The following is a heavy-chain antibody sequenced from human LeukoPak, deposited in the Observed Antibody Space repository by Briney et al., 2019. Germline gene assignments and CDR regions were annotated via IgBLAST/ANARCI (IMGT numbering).Heavy chain of an antibody. V-gene: IGHV4-59*01. J-gene: IGHJ5*02. CDR1: GGSISSYY. D-gene: IGHD1-1*01. CDR2: IYYSGST. Sequence: SETLSLTCTVSGGSISSYYWSWIRQPPGKGLEWIGYIYYSGSTNYNPSLKSRVTISVDTSKNQSSLKLSSVTAADTAVYYCARGGSTGTNLNWVDPWGQGTLVTVSS. CDR3: ARGGSTGTNLNWVDP.